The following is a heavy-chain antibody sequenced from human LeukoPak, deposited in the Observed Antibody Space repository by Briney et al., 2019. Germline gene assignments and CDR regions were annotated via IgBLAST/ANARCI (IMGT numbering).Heavy chain of an antibody. CDR2: ISAYNGNT. CDR3: ARAGIAVAGTGTYYYGMDV. D-gene: IGHD6-19*01. CDR1: GYTFTSYG. V-gene: IGHV1-18*01. Sequence: GASVKVSCKASGYTFTSYGISWVPHAPGQGLEWMGWISAYNGNTKYAQKLQGRVTMTTDTSTSTAYMELRSLRSDDTAVYYCARAGIAVAGTGTYYYGMDVWGQGTTVTVSS. J-gene: IGHJ6*02.